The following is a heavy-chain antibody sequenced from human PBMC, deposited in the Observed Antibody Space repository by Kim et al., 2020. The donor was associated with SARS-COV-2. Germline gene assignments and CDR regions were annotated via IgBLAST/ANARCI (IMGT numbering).Heavy chain of an antibody. CDR3: ARSRLGKVVVAATPEQYGMDV. D-gene: IGHD2-15*01. Sequence: GGSLRLSCAASGFTFSSYGMHWVRQAPGKGLEWVAVIWYDGSNKYYADSVKGRFTISRDNSKNTLYLQMNSLRAEDTAVYYCARSRLGKVVVAATPEQYGMDVWGQGTTVTVSS. CDR2: IWYDGSNK. CDR1: GFTFSSYG. J-gene: IGHJ6*02. V-gene: IGHV3-33*01.